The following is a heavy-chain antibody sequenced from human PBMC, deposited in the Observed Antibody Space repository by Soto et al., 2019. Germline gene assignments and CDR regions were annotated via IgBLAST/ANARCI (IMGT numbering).Heavy chain of an antibody. J-gene: IGHJ4*02. Sequence: QVQLVESGGGVVQPGRSLRLSCAASGFTFSSYGMHWVRQAPGKGLEWVAVIWYDGSNKYYADSVKGRFTMSRDNFKNKLYLQMNSQRDEGKAVYYCARDKDIVLMVTYYFDFRGQGTPVTVSS. CDR1: GFTFSSYG. CDR3: ARDKDIVLMVTYYFDF. D-gene: IGHD2-8*01. V-gene: IGHV3-33*01. CDR2: IWYDGSNK.